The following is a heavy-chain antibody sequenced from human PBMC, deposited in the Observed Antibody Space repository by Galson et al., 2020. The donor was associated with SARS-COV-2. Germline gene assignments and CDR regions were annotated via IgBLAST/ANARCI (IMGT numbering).Heavy chain of an antibody. D-gene: IGHD2-2*01. CDR2: VYHYGRT. J-gene: IGHJ6*03. V-gene: IGHV4-59*12. CDR3: ARVPWDVVVVPAAVYMDV. CDR1: GGSISSYF. Sequence: SETLSLTCTVSGGSISSYFWSWIRQSPGKGLEWIGYVYHYGRTYYNPSLKSRVSTSLDTSKNQISLKLSSVTAADTAVYYCARVPWDVVVVPAAVYMDVWGKGTMVTVSS.